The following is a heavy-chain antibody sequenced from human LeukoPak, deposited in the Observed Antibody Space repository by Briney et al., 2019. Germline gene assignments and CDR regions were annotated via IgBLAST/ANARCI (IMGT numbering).Heavy chain of an antibody. J-gene: IGHJ3*02. CDR2: INPNSGGT. Sequence: ASVKVSCKASGYTFTSYGISWVRQAPGQGLEWMGWINPNSGGTNYAQKFQGRVTMTRDTSISTAYMELSRLRSDDTAVYYCASAVKELEPRFRYAFDIWGQGTMVTVSS. CDR1: GYTFTSYG. CDR3: ASAVKELEPRFRYAFDI. V-gene: IGHV1-2*02. D-gene: IGHD1-1*01.